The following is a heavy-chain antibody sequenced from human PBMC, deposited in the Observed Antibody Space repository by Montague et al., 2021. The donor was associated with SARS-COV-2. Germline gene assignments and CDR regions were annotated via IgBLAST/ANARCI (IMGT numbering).Heavy chain of an antibody. Sequence: SLRLSCAASGFTFSSYSMNWVRQAPGKGLEWVSFISTSSSTIYYADSVKGRFAISRGNAKNSLYLQMNSLRDEDTAVYYCASDGGTITVFGVLSMLRYFDYWGQGTLVTVSS. D-gene: IGHD3-3*01. V-gene: IGHV3-48*02. CDR2: ISTSSSTI. J-gene: IGHJ4*02. CDR3: ASDGGTITVFGVLSMLRYFDY. CDR1: GFTFSSYS.